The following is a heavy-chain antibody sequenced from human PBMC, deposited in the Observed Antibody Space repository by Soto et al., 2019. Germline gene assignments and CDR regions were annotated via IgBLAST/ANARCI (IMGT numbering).Heavy chain of an antibody. D-gene: IGHD3-10*01. V-gene: IGHV3-7*05. Sequence: EVQLVESGGGLVQPGGSLRLSCAASGFTFTNYWMTWIRPAPGTGLEWVANINKDGSEEQYVDSVKGRFTISRDNARNSVYLQVNSLRAEDTAVYYCARDIDYYRFDQWGQGTLVTVSS. CDR1: GFTFTNYW. CDR2: INKDGSEE. CDR3: ARDIDYYRFDQ. J-gene: IGHJ4*02.